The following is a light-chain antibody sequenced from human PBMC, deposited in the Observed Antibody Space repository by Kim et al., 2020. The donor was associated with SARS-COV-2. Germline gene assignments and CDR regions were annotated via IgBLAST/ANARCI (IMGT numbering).Light chain of an antibody. Sequence: GKTVTIYCTRSSGSIASYYVQWYQQRPGSAPTTVIYNNNQRPSGVPDRFSGSIDSSSNSASLTISGLKTEDEADYYCQSCDTTSWVYGGGTQLTVL. CDR1: SGSIASYY. V-gene: IGLV6-57*03. CDR2: NNN. CDR3: QSCDTTSWV. J-gene: IGLJ3*02.